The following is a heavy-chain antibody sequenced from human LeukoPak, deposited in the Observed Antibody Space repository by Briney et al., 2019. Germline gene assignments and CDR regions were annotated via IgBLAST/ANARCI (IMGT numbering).Heavy chain of an antibody. V-gene: IGHV3-13*01. CDR1: GFTFSSYD. Sequence: GGSLRLSCAASGFTFSSYDMHWVRQATGKGLEWVSAIDTAGDTYYPGSVKGRFTISRENAKNSLYLQMNSLRAGDTAVYYCARVLTVRTGGYDAFDIWGQGTMVTVSS. CDR2: IDTAGDT. J-gene: IGHJ3*02. CDR3: ARVLTVRTGGYDAFDI. D-gene: IGHD6-25*01.